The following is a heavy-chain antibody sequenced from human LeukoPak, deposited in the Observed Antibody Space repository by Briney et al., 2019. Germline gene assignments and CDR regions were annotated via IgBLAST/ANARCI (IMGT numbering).Heavy chain of an antibody. V-gene: IGHV3-23*01. D-gene: IGHD4-11*01. CDR3: AKERLTTTTFDS. CDR1: GFMFSTYA. Sequence: GGSLRLSCAASGFMFSTYAMSWVRQAPGKGLEWVSLISGIGGSTYYADSVKGRFTISRDNGKNTLSLQMNSLRAEDTALYYCAKERLTTTTFDSWGRGTLVTVSS. J-gene: IGHJ4*02. CDR2: ISGIGGST.